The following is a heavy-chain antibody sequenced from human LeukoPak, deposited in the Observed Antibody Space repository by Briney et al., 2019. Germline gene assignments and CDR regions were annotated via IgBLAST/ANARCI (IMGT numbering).Heavy chain of an antibody. CDR1: GGSFSGYY. D-gene: IGHD1-14*01. J-gene: IGHJ4*02. Sequence: KPSETLSLTCAVYGGSFSGYYWSWIRQPPGKGLEWIGEINHSGSTNYNPSLKSRVTISVDTSKNQFSLKLSSVTAADTAVYYCARWRRPGFDYWGQGTLGTVSS. CDR3: ARWRRPGFDY. CDR2: INHSGST. V-gene: IGHV4-34*01.